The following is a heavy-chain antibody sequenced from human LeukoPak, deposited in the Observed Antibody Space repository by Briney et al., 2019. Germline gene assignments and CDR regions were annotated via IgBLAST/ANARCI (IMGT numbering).Heavy chain of an antibody. D-gene: IGHD6-13*01. CDR2: MNPNSGNT. CDR3: ASQGYSSSWYEDY. Sequence: ASVKVSCKASGYTFTSYDINWVRQATGQGLEWMGWMNPNSGNTGYAQKFQGRVTITRNTSISTAYMELRSLRSEDTAVYYCASQGYSSSWYEDYWGQGTLVTVSS. CDR1: GYTFTSYD. J-gene: IGHJ4*02. V-gene: IGHV1-8*01.